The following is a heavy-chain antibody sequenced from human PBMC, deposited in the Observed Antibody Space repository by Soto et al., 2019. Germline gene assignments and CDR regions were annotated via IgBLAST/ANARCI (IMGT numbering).Heavy chain of an antibody. D-gene: IGHD6-19*01. CDR2: ISTSNGDT. CDR1: GYTFIRYA. Sequence: ASVKVSCKASGYTFIRYAISWVRQAPGQGLEWMGWISTSNGDTKYAQKFQGRVTMTTDTSTSTAYMELRSLRSDDTAVYYCARGRGIEVAVRSMGHDYWGQGTLVTVSS. CDR3: ARGRGIEVAVRSMGHDY. J-gene: IGHJ4*02. V-gene: IGHV1-18*01.